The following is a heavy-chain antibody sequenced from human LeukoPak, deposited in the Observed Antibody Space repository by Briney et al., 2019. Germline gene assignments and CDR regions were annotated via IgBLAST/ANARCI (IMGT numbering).Heavy chain of an antibody. J-gene: IGHJ6*03. CDR2: ISAYNGNT. D-gene: IGHD3-10*01. V-gene: IGHV1-18*01. CDR1: GYTFTSYG. Sequence: GASVKVSCEASGYTFTSYGISWVRQAPGQGLEWMGWISAYNGNTNYAQKLQGRVTMTTDTSTSTAYMELRSLRSDDTAVYYCARAGVGEIYYYYYYYMDVWGKGTTVTVSS. CDR3: ARAGVGEIYYYYYYYMDV.